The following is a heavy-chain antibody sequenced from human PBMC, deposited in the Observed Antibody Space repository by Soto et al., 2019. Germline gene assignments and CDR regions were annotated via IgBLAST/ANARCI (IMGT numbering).Heavy chain of an antibody. V-gene: IGHV4-61*01. CDR1: GGPVSNWMNY. CDR2: VYFTGTT. D-gene: IGHD2-8*01. Sequence: SETLSLTCTVSGGPVSNWMNYWTWIRQPPGKGLECIGNVYFTGTTIYNASLKSRVTMSVDTYNGQLLLKLTTVTGAETAVYYCARYCNNSDCRHLYYFDYWGLGTLDTVSS. J-gene: IGHJ4*02. CDR3: ARYCNNSDCRHLYYFDY.